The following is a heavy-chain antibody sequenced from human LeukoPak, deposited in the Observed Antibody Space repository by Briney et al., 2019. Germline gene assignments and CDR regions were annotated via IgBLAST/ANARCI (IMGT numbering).Heavy chain of an antibody. CDR2: INPDGSNT. D-gene: IGHD3-10*01. V-gene: IGHV3-74*01. CDR1: GFTFSNYW. CDR3: AKDLHYGSADY. Sequence: GESLRLSCAASGFTFSNYWMHWVRQDPGKGLVWVSYINPDGSNTNYADSVKGRFTISRDNAKNALYLQMNSLRAEDTAVYYCAKDLHYGSADYWGQGTLVTVSS. J-gene: IGHJ4*02.